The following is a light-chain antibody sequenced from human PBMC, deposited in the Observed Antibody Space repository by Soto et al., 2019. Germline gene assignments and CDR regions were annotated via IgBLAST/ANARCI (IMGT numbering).Light chain of an antibody. J-gene: IGKJ4*01. V-gene: IGKV3-15*01. CDR1: ERVSSN. CDR3: QQYNNWPLT. CDR2: SAS. Sequence: IFMWPAPATPSFPAGQRSPLASRASERVSSNLAWYQQRPGQAPRLLIYSASTRATDVPARFSGSGSGTEFTLTISSLQSEDFAVYYCQQYNNWPLTFGGGTKVDIK.